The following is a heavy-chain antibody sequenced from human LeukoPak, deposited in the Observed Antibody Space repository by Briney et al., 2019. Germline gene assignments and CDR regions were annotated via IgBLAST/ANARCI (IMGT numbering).Heavy chain of an antibody. V-gene: IGHV3-74*01. CDR2: IFADGSTT. CDR3: ARELPREVTLDY. CDR1: EFNFFSYG. Sequence: AGGSLRLSCVASEFNFFSYGMQWVRQAPGKGLVWVSRIFADGSTTSYADSVKGRFTISRANAKNTLYLQMNSLRAEDTAVYYCARELPREVTLDYWGQGTLVTVSP. D-gene: IGHD2-21*02. J-gene: IGHJ4*01.